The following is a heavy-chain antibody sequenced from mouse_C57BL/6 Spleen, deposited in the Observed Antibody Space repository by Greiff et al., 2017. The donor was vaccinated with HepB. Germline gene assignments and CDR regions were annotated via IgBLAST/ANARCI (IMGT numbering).Heavy chain of an antibody. J-gene: IGHJ4*01. CDR2: IYPRDGST. D-gene: IGHD1-1*01. CDR3: ARELSPSYYAMDY. Sequence: QVQLKESGPELVKPGASVKLSCKASGYTFTSYDINWVKQRPGQGLEWIGWIYPRDGSTKYNEKFKGKATLTVDTSSSTAYMELHSLTSEDSSVYFCARELSPSYYAMDYWGQGTSVTVSS. CDR1: GYTFTSYD. V-gene: IGHV1-85*01.